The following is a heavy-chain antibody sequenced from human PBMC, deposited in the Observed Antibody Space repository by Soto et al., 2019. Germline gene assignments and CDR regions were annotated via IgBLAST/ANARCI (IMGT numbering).Heavy chain of an antibody. CDR3: TTDPVTMIVVVPSSG. Sequence: SCKVSGYTLTELSMHWVRQAPGKGLEWVGRIKSKTDGGTTDYAAPVKGRFTISRDDSKNTLYLQMNSLKTEDTAVYYCTTDPVTMIVVVPSSGWGQGTLVTVSS. V-gene: IGHV3-15*07. J-gene: IGHJ4*02. D-gene: IGHD3-22*01. CDR1: GYTLTELS. CDR2: IKSKTDGGTT.